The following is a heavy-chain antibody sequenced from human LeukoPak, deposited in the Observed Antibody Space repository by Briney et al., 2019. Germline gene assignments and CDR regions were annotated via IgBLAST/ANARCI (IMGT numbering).Heavy chain of an antibody. Sequence: WASVKVSCKASGFTFTSSAMQWVRQARGQRLEWIGWIVVGSGNTNYAQKFQERVTITRDMSTSTAYMELSSLRSEDTAVYYCAADPPMGDAFDIWGQGTMATVSS. CDR3: AADPPMGDAFDI. J-gene: IGHJ3*02. D-gene: IGHD2-8*01. CDR1: GFTFTSSA. CDR2: IVVGSGNT. V-gene: IGHV1-58*02.